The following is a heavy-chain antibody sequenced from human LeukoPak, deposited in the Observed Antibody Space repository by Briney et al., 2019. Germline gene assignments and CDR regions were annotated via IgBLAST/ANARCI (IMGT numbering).Heavy chain of an antibody. D-gene: IGHD6-13*01. V-gene: IGHV1-69*06. J-gene: IGHJ6*03. CDR3: ARHQTLAAAGTGAVDYYMDV. CDR2: IIPIFGTA. Sequence: ASVKVSCKASGYTFTSYGISWVRQAPGQGLEWMGGIIPIFGTANYAQKFQGRVTITADKSTSTAYMELSSLRSEDTAVYYCARHQTLAAAGTGAVDYYMDVWGKGTTVTVSS. CDR1: GYTFTSYG.